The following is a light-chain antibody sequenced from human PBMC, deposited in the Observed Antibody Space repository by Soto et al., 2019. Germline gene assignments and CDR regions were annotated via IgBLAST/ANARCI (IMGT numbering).Light chain of an antibody. Sequence: TQPPSVSETPGQRVTISCSGTTSNIGRNYVYWYQQLPGTAPKLLIYGTAQRPSAVPDRFSGSKSGTSASLAISGLRSDDEAAYDCAVWDASLSGHVLGTGTK. CDR3: AVWDASLSGHV. V-gene: IGLV1-47*02. J-gene: IGLJ1*01. CDR2: GTA. CDR1: TSNIGRNY.